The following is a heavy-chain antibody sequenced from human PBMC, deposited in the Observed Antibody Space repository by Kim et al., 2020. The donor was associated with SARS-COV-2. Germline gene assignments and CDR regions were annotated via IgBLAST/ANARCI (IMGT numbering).Heavy chain of an antibody. V-gene: IGHV1-69*01. J-gene: IGHJ3*02. CDR3: ARVGVIAARPHDAFDI. D-gene: IGHD6-6*01. Sequence: KFQGRVTITADESTSTAYMELSSLRSEDTAVYYCARVGVIAARPHDAFDIWGQGTMVTVSS.